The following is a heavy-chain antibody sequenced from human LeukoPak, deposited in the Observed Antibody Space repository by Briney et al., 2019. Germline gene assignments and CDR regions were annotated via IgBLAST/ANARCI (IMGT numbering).Heavy chain of an antibody. J-gene: IGHJ4*02. CDR2: ISPRGDIT. V-gene: IGHV3-23*01. CDR1: GFSFRSHG. Sequence: GGSLRLSCAASGFSFRSHGMNWVRQAPGKGLEWVSGISPRGDITYYKDSVRGRFTISRDNFKNTVSLQLNSLRAEDTAMYYCAKPNREQLVPDYWGQGTLVTVSS. D-gene: IGHD6-13*01. CDR3: AKPNREQLVPDY.